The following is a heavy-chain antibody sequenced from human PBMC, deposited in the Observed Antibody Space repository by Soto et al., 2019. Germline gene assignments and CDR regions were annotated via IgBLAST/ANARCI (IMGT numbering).Heavy chain of an antibody. CDR2: INAGNGNT. V-gene: IGHV1-3*01. Sequence: QVQLVQSGAEVKKPGASVKVSCKASGYTFTSYAMHWVRQAPGQRLEWMGWINAGNGNTKYSQKFQGRVTITRDTSASTAYMELSSLRSEDTAVYYCARGYSYGWGPFDYWGQGTLVTVSS. D-gene: IGHD5-18*01. CDR3: ARGYSYGWGPFDY. CDR1: GYTFTSYA. J-gene: IGHJ4*02.